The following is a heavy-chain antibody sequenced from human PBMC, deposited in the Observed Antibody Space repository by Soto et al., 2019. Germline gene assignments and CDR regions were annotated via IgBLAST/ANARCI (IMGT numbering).Heavy chain of an antibody. CDR2: INPSGGST. CDR1: GYTFTSYY. Sequence: ASVKVSCKASGYTFTSYYMHWVRQAPGQGLEWMGIINPSGGSTSYAQKFQGRVTMTRDTSTSTVYMELSSLRSEDTAVYYCARWGWGGWSNDAFDIWGQGTMVTVSS. CDR3: ARWGWGGWSNDAFDI. J-gene: IGHJ3*02. V-gene: IGHV1-46*01. D-gene: IGHD5-12*01.